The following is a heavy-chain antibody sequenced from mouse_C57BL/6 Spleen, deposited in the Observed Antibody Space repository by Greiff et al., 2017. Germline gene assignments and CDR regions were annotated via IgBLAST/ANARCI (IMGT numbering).Heavy chain of an antibody. CDR2: IDPSDSYT. CDR3: ASRRITRVRDAMDY. V-gene: IGHV1-69*01. J-gene: IGHJ4*01. CDR1: GYTFTSYW. Sequence: QVQLQQPGAELVMPGASVKLSCKASGYTFTSYWMHWVKQRPGQGLEWIGEIDPSDSYTNYNQKFKGKSTLTVDKSSSTAYMQLSSLAAEDSAVYYCASRRITRVRDAMDYWGQGTSVTVSS. D-gene: IGHD1-1*02.